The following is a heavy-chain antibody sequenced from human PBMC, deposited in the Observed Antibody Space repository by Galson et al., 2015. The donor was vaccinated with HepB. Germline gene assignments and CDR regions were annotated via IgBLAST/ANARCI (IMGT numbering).Heavy chain of an antibody. CDR3: ARAERGYSWYLDY. CDR2: IYSGGST. J-gene: IGHJ4*02. V-gene: IGHV3-66*01. CDR1: GFTVSSNY. Sequence: SLRLSCAASGFTVSSNYMSWVRQAPGKGLEWVSVIYSGGSTYYADSVKGRFTISRDNSKNTLYLQMNSLRAEDTAVYYCARAERGYSWYLDYWGQGTLVTVSS. D-gene: IGHD5-18*01.